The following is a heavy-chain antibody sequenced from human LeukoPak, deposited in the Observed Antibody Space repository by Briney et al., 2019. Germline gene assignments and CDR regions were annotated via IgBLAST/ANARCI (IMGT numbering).Heavy chain of an antibody. CDR3: ARGVVGATAFAY. CDR2: IYASGST. CDR1: GGSISGYT. V-gene: IGHV4-4*07. J-gene: IGHJ4*02. Sequence: SETLFLTCTVSGGSISGYTWSWIQQPAGKGLEWIGRIYASGSTNYNPSLQGRVTMSVDTSRGQFFLMVHSVTAADTAVYYCARGVVGATAFAYWGQGTVVTASS. D-gene: IGHD1-26*01.